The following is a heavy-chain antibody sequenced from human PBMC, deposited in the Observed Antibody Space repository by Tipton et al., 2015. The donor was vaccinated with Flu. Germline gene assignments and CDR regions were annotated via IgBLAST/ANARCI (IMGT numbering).Heavy chain of an antibody. J-gene: IGHJ5*02. D-gene: IGHD2-2*01. CDR1: GGSISSYY. CDR3: AREVVVPAAIGINWFDP. V-gene: IGHV4-59*01. CDR2: IYYSGST. Sequence: TLSLTCTVSGGSISSYYWSWIRQPPGKGLEWIGSIYYSGSTNYNPSLKSRVTISVDTSKNQFSLKLSSVTAADTAVYYCAREVVVPAAIGINWFDPWGQGTLVTVSS.